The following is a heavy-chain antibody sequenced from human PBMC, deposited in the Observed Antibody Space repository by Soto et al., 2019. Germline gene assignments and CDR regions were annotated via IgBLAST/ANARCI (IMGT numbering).Heavy chain of an antibody. CDR1: GGTFSSYT. D-gene: IGHD6-25*01. CDR3: ARVATAGGYDFEY. J-gene: IGHJ4*02. CDR2: IIPILGIA. V-gene: IGHV1-69*02. Sequence: GASVKVSCKASGGTFSSYTISWVRQAPGQGLEWMGRIIPILGIANYAQKFQGRVTITADKSTSTAYMELSSLRSEDTAVYYCARVATAGGYDFEYWGQGTLVTVSS.